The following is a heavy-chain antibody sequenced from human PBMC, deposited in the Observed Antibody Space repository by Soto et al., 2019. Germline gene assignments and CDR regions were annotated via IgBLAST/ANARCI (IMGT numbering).Heavy chain of an antibody. V-gene: IGHV1-2*02. CDR2: INPETGGT. CDR1: GYTFTGYY. D-gene: IGHD2-2*01. J-gene: IGHJ6*02. CDR3: ARERYQVISDGMDV. Sequence: ASVKVSCKASGYTFTGYYVHWVREAPGQGLEWMGWINPETGGTSYAQKFQGRVTLSRDTSINTAYLELSRLRFDDAAVFFCARERYQVISDGMDVWVQGTTATASS.